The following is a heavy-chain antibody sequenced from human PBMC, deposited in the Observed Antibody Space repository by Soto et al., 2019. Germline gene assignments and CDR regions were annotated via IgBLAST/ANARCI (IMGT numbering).Heavy chain of an antibody. Sequence: DVQLVESGGGLIQPGESLRLSCAAFGFTISGKKYVAWVRQAPGKGLEWVSALYDLDGSFYAASVKGRFTTSSDSSKTTVYLQMNNLRPDDTAVYYCETWHGREHAYDVWGQGTTVTVSS. J-gene: IGHJ3*01. CDR1: GFTISGKKY. CDR2: LYDLDGS. V-gene: IGHV3-53*01. CDR3: ETWHGREHAYDV.